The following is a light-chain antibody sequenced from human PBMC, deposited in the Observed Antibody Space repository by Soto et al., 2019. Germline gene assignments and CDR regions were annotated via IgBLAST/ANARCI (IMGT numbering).Light chain of an antibody. V-gene: IGLV2-14*01. CDR3: SSYTTTSTQV. J-gene: IGLJ2*01. CDR1: SSDVGGYDY. CDR2: EVS. Sequence: QSALTQPASVSGSPGQSITLSCTGTSSDVGGYDYVSWYQHHPGKAPKLMIYEVSNRPSGISNRFSGSKSGNTASLTISGLQAEDEAHYYCSSYTTTSTQVFGGGTKLTVL.